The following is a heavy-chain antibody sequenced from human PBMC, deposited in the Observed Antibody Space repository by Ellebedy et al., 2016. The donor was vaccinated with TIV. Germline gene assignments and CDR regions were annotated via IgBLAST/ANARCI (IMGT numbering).Heavy chain of an antibody. Sequence: GESLKISCAASGFTFSRHWMHWIRQAPGKGLVWLSRINGDGGFTSHADFVKGRFTISRDTAKNTLYLQMNSLKAEDTAMYSCSTLSDTGYWGQGTLVTVSS. CDR1: GFTFSRHW. J-gene: IGHJ4*02. V-gene: IGHV3-74*01. CDR3: STLSDTGY. D-gene: IGHD2-21*02. CDR2: INGDGGFT.